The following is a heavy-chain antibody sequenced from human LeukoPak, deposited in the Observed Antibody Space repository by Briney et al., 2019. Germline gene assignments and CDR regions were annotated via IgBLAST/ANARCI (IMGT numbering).Heavy chain of an antibody. J-gene: IGHJ4*02. CDR2: ISGSGGST. CDR3: ARDHGDYFDY. CDR1: GFTFSSYA. D-gene: IGHD4-17*01. Sequence: GGSLRLSCAASGFTFSSYAMSWVRQAPGKGLEWVSGISGSGGSTYYADSVKGRFTISRDNAKNSLYLQMNSLRAEDTAVYYCARDHGDYFDYWGQGTLVTVSS. V-gene: IGHV3-23*01.